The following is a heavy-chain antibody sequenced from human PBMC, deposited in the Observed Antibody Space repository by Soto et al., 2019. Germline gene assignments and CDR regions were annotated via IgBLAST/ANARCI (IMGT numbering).Heavy chain of an antibody. CDR2: IYYSGST. CDR3: ARVTQYYDFWSGPDY. Sequence: SETLSLTCTVSGGSISSGDYYWSWIRQPPGKGLEWIGYIYYSGSTYYNPSLKSRVTISVDTSKDQFSLKLSSVTAADTAVYYCARVTQYYDFWSGPDYWGQGTLVTVSS. CDR1: GGSISSGDYY. J-gene: IGHJ4*02. D-gene: IGHD3-3*01. V-gene: IGHV4-30-4*01.